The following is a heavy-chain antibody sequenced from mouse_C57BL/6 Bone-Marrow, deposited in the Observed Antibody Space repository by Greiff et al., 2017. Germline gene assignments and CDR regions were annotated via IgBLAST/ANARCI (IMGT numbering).Heavy chain of an antibody. D-gene: IGHD2-5*01. J-gene: IGHJ4*01. Sequence: QVQLQQPGAELVLPAASVKLSCKASGYTFTSYWMHWVKLRPGQGLEWIGEVDPSDSYTNYNQKFKGKSTLTVDKSSSTAYMQLSSLASEDSAVYYCAREGDSNYEVDYWGQGTSVTVSS. CDR2: VDPSDSYT. V-gene: IGHV1-69*01. CDR3: AREGDSNYEVDY. CDR1: GYTFTSYW.